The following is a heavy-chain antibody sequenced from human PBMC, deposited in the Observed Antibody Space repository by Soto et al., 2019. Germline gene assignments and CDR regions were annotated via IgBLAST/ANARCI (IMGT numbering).Heavy chain of an antibody. J-gene: IGHJ4*02. CDR2: ISAYNGNT. CDR1: GYTFTDYG. V-gene: IGHV1-18*01. CDR3: ARARPYSSVWCWGDY. Sequence: GASVKVSCKASGYTFTDYGISWVRQAPGQGLEWMGWISAYNGNTKYSPKLQDRVTMSTDTSTSTAYKEMRSLRSDDTAVYYCARARPYSSVWCWGDYGGRGTMVTVSS. D-gene: IGHD6-19*01.